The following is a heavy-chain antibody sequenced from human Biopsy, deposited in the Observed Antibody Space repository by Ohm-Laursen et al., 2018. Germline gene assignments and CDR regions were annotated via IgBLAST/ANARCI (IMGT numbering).Heavy chain of an antibody. D-gene: IGHD2-2*01. J-gene: IGHJ3*02. CDR3: ARGRYAAFDI. CDR1: GDSVSSNTVA. Sequence: QTLSLACAISGDSVSSNTVAWNWIRQSPSRGLEWLGRTIYRSKWSNDYAVSVKNRITIDPDTSKNQFSLQLNSVTPEDTAIYYCARGRYAAFDIWGQGTKVTISS. V-gene: IGHV6-1*01. CDR2: TIYRSKWSN.